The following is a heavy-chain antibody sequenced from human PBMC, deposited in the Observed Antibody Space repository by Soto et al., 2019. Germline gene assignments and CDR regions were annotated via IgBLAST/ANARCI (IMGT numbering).Heavy chain of an antibody. CDR1: GYTFTSYY. Sequence: ASVKVSCKASGYTFTSYYMHWVRQAPGQGLEWMGIINPSGGSTSYAQKFQGRVTMTRDTSTSTVYMELSSLRSEDTAVYYCARDDVGGSSWYNFDYWGQGTLVTVSS. V-gene: IGHV1-46*01. CDR3: ARDDVGGSSWYNFDY. CDR2: INPSGGST. D-gene: IGHD6-13*01. J-gene: IGHJ4*02.